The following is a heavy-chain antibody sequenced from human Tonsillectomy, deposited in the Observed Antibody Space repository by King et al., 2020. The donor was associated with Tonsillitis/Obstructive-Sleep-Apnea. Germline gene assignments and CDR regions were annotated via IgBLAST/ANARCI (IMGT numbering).Heavy chain of an antibody. J-gene: IGHJ4*02. CDR2: ISYDGSNK. D-gene: IGHD1-26*01. CDR3: AGSYSFFDY. V-gene: IGHV3-30*03. CDR1: GFTFSGYG. Sequence: VQLVESGGGVVQPGRSLRLSCAASGFTFSGYGMHWVRQAPGKGLEWVAVISYDGSNKYYADSVKGRFTISRDNSKNTLYLQMNSLRAEDTAVYYCAGSYSFFDYWGQGTLVTVSS.